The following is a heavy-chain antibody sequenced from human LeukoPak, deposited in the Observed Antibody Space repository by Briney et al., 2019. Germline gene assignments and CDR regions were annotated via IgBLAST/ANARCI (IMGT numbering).Heavy chain of an antibody. CDR3: AKPPDSSSWYYFDY. CDR1: GFTFSSYG. CDR2: ISYDGSNK. Sequence: PGGSLRLSCAASGFTFSSYGMHWVRQAPGKGLEWVAVISYDGSNKYYADSVKGRFTISRDNSKNTLYLQMNSLRAEDTAVYHCAKPPDSSSWYYFDYWGQGTLVTVSS. J-gene: IGHJ4*02. D-gene: IGHD6-13*01. V-gene: IGHV3-30*18.